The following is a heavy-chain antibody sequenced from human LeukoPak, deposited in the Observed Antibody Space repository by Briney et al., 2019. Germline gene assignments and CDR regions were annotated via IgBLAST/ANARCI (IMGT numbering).Heavy chain of an antibody. Sequence: GGSLRLSCAASRFTFSSYEMNWVRQAPGKGLEWVSYISRSGSTIYYADSVKGRFTISRDNAKNSLYLQMNSLRAEDTAVYYCARDYHYNSSEYAFDIWGQGTMVTVSS. CDR1: RFTFSSYE. V-gene: IGHV3-48*03. CDR2: ISRSGSTI. D-gene: IGHD3-22*01. CDR3: ARDYHYNSSEYAFDI. J-gene: IGHJ3*02.